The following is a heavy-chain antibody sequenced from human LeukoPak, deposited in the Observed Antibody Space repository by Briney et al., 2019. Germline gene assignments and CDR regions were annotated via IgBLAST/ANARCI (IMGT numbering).Heavy chain of an antibody. CDR2: ISGSSSYI. D-gene: IGHD3-22*01. V-gene: IGHV3-21*01. J-gene: IGHJ4*02. Sequence: GGSLRLSCAASGFTFSSYRMNWVRQAPGKGLEWVSSISGSSSYIYYADSVKGRFTISRDNAKNSLYLQMNSLRAEDTAVYYCASLTDSSGYYYAFDYWGQGTLVTVSS. CDR1: GFTFSSYR. CDR3: ASLTDSSGYYYAFDY.